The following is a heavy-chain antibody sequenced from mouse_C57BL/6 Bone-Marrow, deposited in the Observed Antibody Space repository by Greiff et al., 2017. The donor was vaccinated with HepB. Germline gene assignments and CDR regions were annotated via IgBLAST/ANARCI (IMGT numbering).Heavy chain of an antibody. CDR2: IYPRSGNT. V-gene: IGHV1-81*01. D-gene: IGHD2-5*01. Sequence: QVQLQQSGAELARPGASVKLSCKASGYTFTSYGISWVKQRPGQGLEWIGRIYPRSGNTYYNEKFKGKATLTADKSSSTAYMELRSLTSEDSAVYFGARIYSNYFDYWGQGTTLTVSS. CDR3: ARIYSNYFDY. J-gene: IGHJ2*01. CDR1: GYTFTSYG.